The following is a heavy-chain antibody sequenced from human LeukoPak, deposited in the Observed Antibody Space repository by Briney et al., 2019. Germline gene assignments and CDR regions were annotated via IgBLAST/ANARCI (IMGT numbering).Heavy chain of an antibody. CDR3: ARRFLEWSSPSNYYYGMDV. Sequence: ASVKVSCKASGGTFSSYAISWVRQAPGQGLEWMGGIIPIFGTANYAQKFQGRVTITADESTSTAYMELSSLRSEDTAVYYCARRFLEWSSPSNYYYGMDVWGQGTTVTVSS. V-gene: IGHV1-69*01. D-gene: IGHD3-3*01. CDR1: GGTFSSYA. J-gene: IGHJ6*02. CDR2: IIPIFGTA.